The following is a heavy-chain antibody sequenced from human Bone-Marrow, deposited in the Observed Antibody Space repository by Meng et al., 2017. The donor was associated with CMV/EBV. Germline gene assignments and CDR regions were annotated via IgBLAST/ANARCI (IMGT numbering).Heavy chain of an antibody. CDR1: GYTFTGYY. CDR2: INPNSGGT. D-gene: IGHD3-16*01. Sequence: ASVKVSCKASGYTFTGYYMHWVRQAPGQGLEWMGWINPNSGGTNYAQKFQGRVTMTRDTSISTAYMELSRLRSGDTAVYYCAREAMRAYYFDYWGQGTLVTVSS. J-gene: IGHJ4*02. V-gene: IGHV1-2*02. CDR3: AREAMRAYYFDY.